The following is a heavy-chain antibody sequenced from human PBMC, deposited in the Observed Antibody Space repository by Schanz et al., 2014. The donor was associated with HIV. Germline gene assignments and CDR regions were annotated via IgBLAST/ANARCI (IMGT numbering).Heavy chain of an antibody. CDR1: GFTFSSSG. V-gene: IGHV3-23*04. D-gene: IGHD3-22*01. Sequence: VQLVESGGGVVQPGRSLRLSCTASGFTFSSSGMHWVRQAPGKGLEWVSTVIGSGGITYYADSVKGRFTISRDNSKNTLYLQMSSLRVEDTAVYYCAKGRGTYSSGYYDPPDYWGQGTLVTVSS. CDR3: AKGRGTYSSGYYDPPDY. J-gene: IGHJ4*02. CDR2: VIGSGGIT.